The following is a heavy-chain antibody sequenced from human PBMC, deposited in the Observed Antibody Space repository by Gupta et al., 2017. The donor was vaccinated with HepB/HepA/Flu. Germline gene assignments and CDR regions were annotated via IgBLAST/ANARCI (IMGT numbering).Heavy chain of an antibody. V-gene: IGHV3-15*01. CDR2: IKSKADDETT. D-gene: IGHD3-9*01. CDR1: GLTFRDAW. CDR3: TTGGVNYDVLTGYTGFDN. J-gene: IGHJ4*02. Sequence: EVQLVESGGGFVKPGGSLRLSCEVSGLTFRDAWLGWVRQAPGKGLEWVVRIKSKADDETTDYAAPVKGRFSISRADSGNTVFLQMNSLRAEDTAVYYCTTGGVNYDVLTGYTGFDNWGQGTLGTVSS.